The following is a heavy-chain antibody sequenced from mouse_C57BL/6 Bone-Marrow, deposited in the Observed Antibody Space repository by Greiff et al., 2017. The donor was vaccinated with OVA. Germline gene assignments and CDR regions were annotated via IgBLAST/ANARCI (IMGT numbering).Heavy chain of an antibody. V-gene: IGHV1-64*01. Sequence: QVQLQQPGAELVKPGASVQLSCQASGYTFTSYWIHWVKQSPGQGLEWIGMIHPNSGSPKYNAKFKRKATLPVDKSSSPAYMQLSSLTSEDSAVYYGAREGSGYVGYAMDYWGQGTSVTVSS. CDR1: GYTFTSYW. CDR2: IHPNSGSP. J-gene: IGHJ4*01. CDR3: AREGSGYVGYAMDY. D-gene: IGHD3-2*02.